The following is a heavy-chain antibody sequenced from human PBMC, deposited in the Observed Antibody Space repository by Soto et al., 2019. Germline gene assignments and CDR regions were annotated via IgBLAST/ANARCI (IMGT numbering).Heavy chain of an antibody. CDR2: IYYSGST. D-gene: IGHD5-12*01. CDR3: ARDGQRGYCIANWFDP. J-gene: IGHJ5*02. CDR1: GGSISSGGYY. V-gene: IGHV4-31*03. Sequence: QVQLQESGPGLVKPSQTLSLTCTVSGGSISSGGYYWSWIRQHPGKGLEWIGYIYYSGSTYYNPSLKSRVTISVDTSKNQFSLKLSSVTAADTAVYYCARDGQRGYCIANWFDPWGQGTLVTVSS.